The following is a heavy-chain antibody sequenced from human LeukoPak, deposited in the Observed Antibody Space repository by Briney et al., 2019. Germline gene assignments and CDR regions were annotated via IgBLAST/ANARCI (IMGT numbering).Heavy chain of an antibody. V-gene: IGHV1-18*01. Sequence: EASVKVSCKASGGTFSSYAISWVRQAPGQGLEWMGWISAYNGNTNYAQKLQGRVTMTTDTSTSTAYMELRSLRSDDTAVYYCARVKEQWPTWKSYYYYYGMDVWGQGTTVTVSS. CDR3: ARVKEQWPTWKSYYYYYGMDV. CDR2: ISAYNGNT. CDR1: GGTFSSYA. D-gene: IGHD6-19*01. J-gene: IGHJ6*02.